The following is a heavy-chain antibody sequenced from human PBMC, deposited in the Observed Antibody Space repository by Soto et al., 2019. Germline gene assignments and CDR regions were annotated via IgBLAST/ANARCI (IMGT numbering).Heavy chain of an antibody. J-gene: IGHJ4*02. CDR1: GGSVSSGYYY. CDR2: IYYSGST. CDR3: ARVGSNGDSLGY. D-gene: IGHD5-12*01. V-gene: IGHV4-61*01. Sequence: SETLSLTCTVSGGSVSSGYYYWSWIRQPPGKGLEWIGYIYYSGSTNYNPSLKSRVTISVDTSKNQFSLRLSSETAADTAVYYCARVGSNGDSLGYWGQGTLVTVSS.